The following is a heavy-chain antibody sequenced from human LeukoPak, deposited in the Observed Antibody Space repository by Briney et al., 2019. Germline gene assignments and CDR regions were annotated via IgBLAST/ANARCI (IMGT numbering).Heavy chain of an antibody. V-gene: IGHV3-30-3*01. J-gene: IGHJ3*02. Sequence: GGSLRLSCAASGFTFSSYAMHWVRQAPGKGLEWVAVISYDGSNKYYADSVKGRFTISRDNSKNTLYLQMNSLRAEDTAVYYCARDRGYSGYEFGAFDIWGQGTMVTVSS. CDR2: ISYDGSNK. CDR1: GFTFSSYA. CDR3: ARDRGYSGYEFGAFDI. D-gene: IGHD5-12*01.